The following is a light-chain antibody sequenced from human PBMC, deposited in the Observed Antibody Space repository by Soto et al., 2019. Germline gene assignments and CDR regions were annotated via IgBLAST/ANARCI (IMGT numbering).Light chain of an antibody. Sequence: ETVMTQSPATLSVSPWERATLSGRASQSISSNLAWYLQKPGEAPRLVIYGASTRATGIPARFSGSGSGTDFTITITSLEHEDFAVYYCQQRNNWPPITFGQGTRLEI. J-gene: IGKJ5*01. CDR2: GAS. CDR1: QSISSN. CDR3: QQRNNWPPIT. V-gene: IGKV3-15*01.